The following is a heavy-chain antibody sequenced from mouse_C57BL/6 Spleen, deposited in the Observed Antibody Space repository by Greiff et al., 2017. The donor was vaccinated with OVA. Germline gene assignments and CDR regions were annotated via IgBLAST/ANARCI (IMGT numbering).Heavy chain of an antibody. Sequence: VQLQQSGAELVKPGASVKMSCKASGYTFTSYWITWVKQRPGQGLEWIGDIYPGSGSTNYNEKFKSKATLTVDTSSSTAYMQLSSLTSEDSAVYYCARYGYYSNYDGVYFDYWGQGTTLTVSS. CDR3: ARYGYYSNYDGVYFDY. V-gene: IGHV1-55*01. D-gene: IGHD2-5*01. CDR2: IYPGSGST. J-gene: IGHJ2*01. CDR1: GYTFTSYW.